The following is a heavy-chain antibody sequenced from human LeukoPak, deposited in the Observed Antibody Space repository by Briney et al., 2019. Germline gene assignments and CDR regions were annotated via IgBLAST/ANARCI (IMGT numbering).Heavy chain of an antibody. CDR2: IYHSGST. J-gene: IGHJ3*02. V-gene: IGHV4-30-2*01. Sequence: SETLSLTCAVSGGSISIGGYSWSWIRQPPGKGLEWIGYIYHSGSTYYNPSLKSRVTISVDRSKNQFSLKLSSVTAADTAVYYCARALIQLRFLDRSYAFDIWGQGTMVTVSS. CDR3: ARALIQLRFLDRSYAFDI. D-gene: IGHD3-3*01. CDR1: GGSISIGGYS.